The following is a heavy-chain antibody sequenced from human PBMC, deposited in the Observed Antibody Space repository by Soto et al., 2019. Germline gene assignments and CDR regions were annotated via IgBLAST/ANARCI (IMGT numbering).Heavy chain of an antibody. Sequence: GESLKISCKGSGYSFTSYWIGWVRQMPGKGLEWMGIIYPGDSDTRYSPSFQGQVTISADKSISTAYLQWSSLKASDTAMYYCARQVPYYDSSGYYPHGMDVWGQGTTVTVSS. CDR3: ARQVPYYDSSGYYPHGMDV. V-gene: IGHV5-51*01. CDR2: IYPGDSDT. CDR1: GYSFTSYW. J-gene: IGHJ6*02. D-gene: IGHD3-22*01.